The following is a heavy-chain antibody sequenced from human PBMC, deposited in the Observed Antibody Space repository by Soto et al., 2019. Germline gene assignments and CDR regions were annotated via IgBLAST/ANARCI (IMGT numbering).Heavy chain of an antibody. CDR1: GHSFNSYW. CDR2: VYLDDSDT. D-gene: IGHD1-1*01. J-gene: IGHJ3*02. V-gene: IGHV5-51*01. Sequence: PGESLKISCKASGHSFNSYWIGWVRQMPGKGLDWMGIVYLDDSDTRYSPSFQGQVTISGDKSISTAYLQWSSLRASDTAMYFCASRRRTTDAFDIWGQGTMVTVSS. CDR3: ASRRRTTDAFDI.